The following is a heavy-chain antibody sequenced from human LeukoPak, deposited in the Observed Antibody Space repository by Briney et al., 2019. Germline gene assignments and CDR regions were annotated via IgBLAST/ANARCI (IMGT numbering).Heavy chain of an antibody. CDR1: GFTVSSNY. Sequence: RGSLRLSCAASGFTVSSNYMSWVRQAPGKGLEWVSVIYSGGSTYYADSVKGRFTISRDNSKNTLYLQMNSLRAEDTAVYYCARESRGYYYYGMDVWGQGTTVTVSS. CDR2: IYSGGST. D-gene: IGHD3-10*01. J-gene: IGHJ6*02. V-gene: IGHV3-53*01. CDR3: ARESRGYYYYGMDV.